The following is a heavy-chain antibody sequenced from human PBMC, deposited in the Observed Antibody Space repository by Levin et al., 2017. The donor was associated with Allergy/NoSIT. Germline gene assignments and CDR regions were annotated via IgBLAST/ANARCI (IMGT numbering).Heavy chain of an antibody. Sequence: ASVKVSCKASGYTFTSYGISWVRQAPGQGLEWMGWISAYNGNTNYAQKLQGRVTMTTDTSTSTAYMELRSLRSDDTAVYYCARYGVFIVATMGYFDYWGQGTLVTVSS. D-gene: IGHD5-12*01. CDR1: GYTFTSYG. CDR3: ARYGVFIVATMGYFDY. V-gene: IGHV1-18*01. J-gene: IGHJ4*02. CDR2: ISAYNGNT.